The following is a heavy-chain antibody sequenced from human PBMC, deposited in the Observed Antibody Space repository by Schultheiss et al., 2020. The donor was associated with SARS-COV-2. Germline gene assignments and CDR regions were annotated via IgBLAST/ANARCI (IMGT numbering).Heavy chain of an antibody. V-gene: IGHV3-48*01. D-gene: IGHD1-14*01. CDR2: ISSSSSTI. J-gene: IGHJ4*02. CDR3: ARDKPSLDY. Sequence: GGSLRLSCAASGFTFDDYAMHWVRQAPGKGLEWVSYISSSSSTIYYADSVKGRFTISRDNAKNTLYLQMNSLRVEDTAVYYCARDKPSLDYWGQGTLVTVSS. CDR1: GFTFDDYA.